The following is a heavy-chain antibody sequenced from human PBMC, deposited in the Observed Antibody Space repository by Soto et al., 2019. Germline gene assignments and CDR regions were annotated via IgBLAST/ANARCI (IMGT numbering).Heavy chain of an antibody. CDR2: ISSSGSTV. CDR1: GFTFSDYY. J-gene: IGHJ4*02. Sequence: VGSLRLSCAASGFTFSDYYINWIRQAPGKGLEWVSYISSSGSTVDYADSVKGRFTISRDNAKNSLYLQMNSLRAEDTAVYYCARDWGFFDSSGYYPFYFDYWGQGVPVTVSS. CDR3: ARDWGFFDSSGYYPFYFDY. D-gene: IGHD3-22*01. V-gene: IGHV3-11*01.